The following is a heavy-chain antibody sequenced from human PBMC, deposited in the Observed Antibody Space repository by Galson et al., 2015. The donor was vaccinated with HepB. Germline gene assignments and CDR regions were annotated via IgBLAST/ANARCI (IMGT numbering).Heavy chain of an antibody. D-gene: IGHD1-26*01. J-gene: IGHJ6*02. CDR2: IYYSGNT. Sequence: EWIGYIYYSGNTNYNPSLKSRVTISIDTSNNQFSLKLSSVTAADTAVYYCVRDRGGRPKTYHYKDMDVWGQGTTVTVSS. CDR3: VRDRGGRPKTYHYKDMDV. V-gene: IGHV4-59*01.